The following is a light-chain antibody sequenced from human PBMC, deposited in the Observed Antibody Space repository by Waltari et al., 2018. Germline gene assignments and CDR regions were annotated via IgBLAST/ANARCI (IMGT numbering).Light chain of an antibody. V-gene: IGLV2-14*03. Sequence: QSALTQPASVSGSPGQSITISCTGTSSDVGTYNYVSWYQQHPGKAPKLMIFVVSIRPSGGSNRFSGSKSGNTASLTISGLQAEDEADYYCSSYISSSTLELFGGGTSLTVL. J-gene: IGLJ2*01. CDR1: SSDVGTYNY. CDR3: SSYISSSTLEL. CDR2: VVS.